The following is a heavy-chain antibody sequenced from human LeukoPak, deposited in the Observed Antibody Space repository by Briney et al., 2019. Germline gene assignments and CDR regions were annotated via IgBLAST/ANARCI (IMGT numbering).Heavy chain of an antibody. CDR1: GGSISSSNYY. CDR2: ICYSGST. J-gene: IGHJ4*02. D-gene: IGHD3-9*01. CDR3: ARIDILTGYYRIDY. Sequence: SETLSLTCTVSGGSISSSNYYWGWIRQPPGKGLEWIGSICYSGSTYYNPSLKSRVTISVDTSKNQFSLKLSSVTAADTAVYYCARIDILTGYYRIDYWGQGTLVTVSS. V-gene: IGHV4-39*01.